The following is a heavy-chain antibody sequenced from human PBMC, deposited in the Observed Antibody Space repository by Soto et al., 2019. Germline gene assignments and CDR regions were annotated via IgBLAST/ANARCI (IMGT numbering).Heavy chain of an antibody. J-gene: IGHJ4*02. Sequence: GSLRLSCAASGFTFSNYAMAWVRQAPGKGLEWVSAISGSGGSAHHADSVKGRFTISRDTSKNTLYLQMNSLRADDTAIYYCSKVDGVAVAGTVAFDYWDQGA. CDR3: SKVDGVAVAGTVAFDY. CDR1: GFTFSNYA. V-gene: IGHV3-23*01. CDR2: ISGSGGSA. D-gene: IGHD6-19*01.